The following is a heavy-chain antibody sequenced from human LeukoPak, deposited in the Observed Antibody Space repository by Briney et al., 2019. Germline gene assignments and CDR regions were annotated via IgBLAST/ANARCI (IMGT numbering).Heavy chain of an antibody. CDR1: GYTFTGYY. D-gene: IGHD3-3*01. Sequence: ASVKVSCKASGYTFTGYYMHWVRQAPGQGLEWMGWINPNSGGTNYAQKFQGRVTITRDTSISTAYMELSRLRSDDTAVYYCARFPYYDFWSGYYQYFDYWGQGTLVTVSS. J-gene: IGHJ4*02. V-gene: IGHV1-2*02. CDR2: INPNSGGT. CDR3: ARFPYYDFWSGYYQYFDY.